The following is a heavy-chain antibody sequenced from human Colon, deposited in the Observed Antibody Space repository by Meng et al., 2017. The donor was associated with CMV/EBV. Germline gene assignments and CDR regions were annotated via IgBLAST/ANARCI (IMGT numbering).Heavy chain of an antibody. J-gene: IGHJ4*02. CDR3: ASRAGDYFDY. CDR1: GDTVMTSD. CDR2: MNPNSGNT. V-gene: IGHV1-8*01. Sequence: SCRTSGDTVMTSDINWVRQAPGQGLEWMGWMNPNSGNTAYAPKFQGRVTMTSDTSINTAYMELSSLTSEDAAVYYCASRAGDYFDYWGQGTLVTVSS. D-gene: IGHD6-19*01.